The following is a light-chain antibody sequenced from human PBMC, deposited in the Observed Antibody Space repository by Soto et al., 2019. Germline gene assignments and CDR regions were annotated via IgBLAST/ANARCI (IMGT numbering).Light chain of an antibody. CDR3: QQYNDWPLT. J-gene: IGKJ1*01. V-gene: IGKV3-15*01. CDR1: QSVSSN. CDR2: GAF. Sequence: EIVMTQSPDTPSVSPGERVTLSCRASQSVSSNLAWYQQKPGQAPSLLIYGAFTRATGIPARFSGTGSGTEFTLTISSLQSEDFALYYCQQYNDWPLTFGQGTKVDIK.